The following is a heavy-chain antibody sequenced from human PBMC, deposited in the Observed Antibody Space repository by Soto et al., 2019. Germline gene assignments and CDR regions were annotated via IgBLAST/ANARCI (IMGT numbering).Heavy chain of an antibody. Sequence: EVQVVESGGGLIQPGGSLRLSCVVSGFTFSSYWMHWVRQAPGKGLVWVSRIKFDESTTSYADSVKGRFTISRDNAKNTVYLQMNSLRAEDTGVYYCARGLRNYYGVDVWGQGTTFTVSS. CDR1: GFTFSSYW. CDR3: ARGLRNYYGVDV. CDR2: IKFDESTT. J-gene: IGHJ6*02. D-gene: IGHD5-12*01. V-gene: IGHV3-74*01.